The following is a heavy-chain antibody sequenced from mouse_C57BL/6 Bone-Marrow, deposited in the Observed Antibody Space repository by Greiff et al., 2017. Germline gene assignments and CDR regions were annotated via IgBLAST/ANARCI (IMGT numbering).Heavy chain of an antibody. V-gene: IGHV5-4*01. J-gene: IGHJ4*01. CDR2: ISDGGSYT. CDR3: GLGNYYAMDY. CDR1: GFTFSSYA. Sequence: EVHLVESGGGLVKPGGSLKLSCAASGFTFSSYAMSWVRQTPEKRLEWVATISDGGSYTYYPDNVKGRFTISRDNAKNNLYLQMSHLKSEDTAMYYCGLGNYYAMDYWGQGTSVTVSS. D-gene: IGHD4-1*01.